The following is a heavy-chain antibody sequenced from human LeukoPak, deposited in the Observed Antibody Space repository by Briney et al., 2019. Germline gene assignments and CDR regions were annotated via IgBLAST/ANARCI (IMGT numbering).Heavy chain of an antibody. CDR2: MNPNSGNT. D-gene: IGHD2-8*01. J-gene: IGHJ4*02. CDR3: ARVARYCTNGVCYTVINYFDY. Sequence: ASVKVSCKASGYTFTSYDINWVRQATGQGLGWMGWMNPNSGNTGYAQKFQGRVTMTRNTSISTAYMELSSLRSEDTAVYYCARVARYCTNGVCYTVINYFDYWGQGTLVTVSS. CDR1: GYTFTSYD. V-gene: IGHV1-8*01.